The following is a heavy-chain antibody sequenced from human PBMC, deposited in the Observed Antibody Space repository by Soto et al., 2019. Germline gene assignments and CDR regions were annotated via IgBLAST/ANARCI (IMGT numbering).Heavy chain of an antibody. V-gene: IGHV4-59*06. CDR2: IYYSGST. CDR1: GGPISSYY. Sequence: SETLSLTCAVSGGPISSYYWSWIRQPPGKGLEWIGYIYYSGSTYYNPSLKSRVTISVDTSKNQFSLKLSSVTAADTAVYYCARGFSWPHYWGQGTLVTVSS. CDR3: ARGFSWPHY. J-gene: IGHJ4*02.